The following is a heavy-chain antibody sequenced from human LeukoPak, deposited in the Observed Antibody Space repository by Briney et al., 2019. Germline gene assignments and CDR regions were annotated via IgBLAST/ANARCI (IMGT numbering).Heavy chain of an antibody. CDR3: AREKYQLLGGFDP. V-gene: IGHV3-66*01. D-gene: IGHD2-2*01. J-gene: IGHJ5*02. Sequence: GGSLRLSCAASGFTVSSNYMSWVRQAPGKGLEWVSVIYSGGSTYYADSVKGRFTISRDNSKNTLYLQMNSLRAEDTAVYYCAREKYQLLGGFDPWAREPWSPSPQ. CDR2: IYSGGST. CDR1: GFTVSSNY.